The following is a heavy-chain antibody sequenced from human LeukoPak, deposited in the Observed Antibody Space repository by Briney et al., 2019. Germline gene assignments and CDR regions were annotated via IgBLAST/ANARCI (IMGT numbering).Heavy chain of an antibody. CDR1: GFTFSSYV. J-gene: IGHJ4*02. V-gene: IGHV3-30*18. CDR3: AKGRIDY. Sequence: GGSLRLSCAASGFTFSSYVMTWVRQAPGKGLEWVAVISYDGSNKYYADSVKGRFTISRDNSKNTLYLQMNSLRAEDTAVYYCAKGRIDYWGQGTLVTVSS. CDR2: ISYDGSNK.